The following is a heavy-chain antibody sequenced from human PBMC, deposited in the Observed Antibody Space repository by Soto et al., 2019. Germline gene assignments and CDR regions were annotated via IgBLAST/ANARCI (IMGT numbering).Heavy chain of an antibody. Sequence: GGSLRLSCAASGFTFSSYAMHWVRQAPCKGLEWVAVISYDGSNKYYADSVKGRFTISRDNSKNTLYLQMNSLRAEDTAVYYCARDLGGYSPTPGYYYGMDVWGQGTTVTVSS. CDR2: ISYDGSNK. D-gene: IGHD5-18*01. CDR1: GFTFSSYA. CDR3: ARDLGGYSPTPGYYYGMDV. J-gene: IGHJ6*02. V-gene: IGHV3-30-3*01.